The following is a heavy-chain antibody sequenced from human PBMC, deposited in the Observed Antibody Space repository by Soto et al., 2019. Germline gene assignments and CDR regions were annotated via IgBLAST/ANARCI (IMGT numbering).Heavy chain of an antibody. V-gene: IGHV1-46*01. CDR1: GYTFTSYY. D-gene: IGHD6-13*01. Sequence: ASVKVSCKASGYTFTSYYMHWVRQAPGQGLEWMGIINPSGGSTSYAQKFQGRVTMTRDTSTSTVYMELSSLRSEDTAVYYCARERYSSSWYGGSLFDIWGQGTMVTVSS. CDR3: ARERYSSSWYGGSLFDI. CDR2: INPSGGST. J-gene: IGHJ3*02.